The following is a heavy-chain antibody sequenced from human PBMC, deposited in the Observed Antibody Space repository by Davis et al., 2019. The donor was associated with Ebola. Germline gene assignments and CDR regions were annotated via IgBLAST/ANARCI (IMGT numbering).Heavy chain of an antibody. CDR3: AGNEAYYYGSGSSPYYYYGMDV. J-gene: IGHJ6*02. CDR1: GFTFSSYA. V-gene: IGHV3-30-3*01. Sequence: GESLKTPCAASGFTFSSYAMHWVRQAPGKGLEWVAVLSYDGSNKYYADSVKGRFTISRDNSKNTLYLQMNSLRAEDTAVYYCAGNEAYYYGSGSSPYYYYGMDVWGQGTTVTVSS. D-gene: IGHD3-10*01. CDR2: LSYDGSNK.